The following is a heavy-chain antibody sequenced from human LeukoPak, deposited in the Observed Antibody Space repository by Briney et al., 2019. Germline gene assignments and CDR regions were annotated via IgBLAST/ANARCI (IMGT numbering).Heavy chain of an antibody. CDR2: IYYSGST. D-gene: IGHD3-16*02. J-gene: IGHJ4*02. Sequence: SETLSLTCTVSGGSISSYYWSWIRQPPGKGLEWIGYIYYSGSTNYNPSLKSRVTISVDTSKNQLSLKLSSVTAADTAVYYCASRYDYVWGSYRYGFDYWGQGTLVTVSS. CDR1: GGSISSYY. V-gene: IGHV4-59*12. CDR3: ASRYDYVWGSYRYGFDY.